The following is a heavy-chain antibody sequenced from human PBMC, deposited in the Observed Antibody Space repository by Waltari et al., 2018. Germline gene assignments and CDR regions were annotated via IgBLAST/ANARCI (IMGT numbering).Heavy chain of an antibody. CDR3: AQYYVGF. Sequence: ELQRVESGGDLVQPGGSLRLSCAASGFAFSDHFIDWVRQAPGKGLEWVGRIKNRAHHYTTEYAASVRGRFNISRDDSKNLLYLQMNSLPTMDTAVYYCAQYYVGFWGPGSVVTVSS. J-gene: IGHJ4*02. CDR1: GFAFSDHF. D-gene: IGHD1-26*01. CDR2: IKNRAHHYTT. V-gene: IGHV3-72*01.